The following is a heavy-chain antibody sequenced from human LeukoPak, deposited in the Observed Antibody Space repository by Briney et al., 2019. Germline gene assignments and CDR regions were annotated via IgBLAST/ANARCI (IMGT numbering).Heavy chain of an antibody. Sequence: ASVKVSCKASGGTFSSYAISWVRQAPGQGLEWMGWISAYNGNTNYAQKLQGRVTMTTDTSTSTAYMELRSLRSDDTAVYYCARGSPAGSSWYEHYYYYMDVWGKGTTVTVSS. CDR2: ISAYNGNT. J-gene: IGHJ6*03. D-gene: IGHD6-13*01. CDR1: GGTFSSYA. V-gene: IGHV1-18*01. CDR3: ARGSPAGSSWYEHYYYYMDV.